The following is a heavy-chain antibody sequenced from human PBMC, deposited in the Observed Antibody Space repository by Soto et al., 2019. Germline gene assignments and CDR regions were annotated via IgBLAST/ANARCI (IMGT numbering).Heavy chain of an antibody. J-gene: IGHJ4*02. D-gene: IGHD3-22*01. V-gene: IGHV4-30-2*01. CDR1: GVSLRPSEHS. CDR2: IYHSGST. CDR3: ARGPPNSI. Sequence: LIEAVSGVSLRPSEHSWSWIRQPPGKGLEWIGYIYHSGSTYYNPSLKSRVTISVDRSKNQFSLKLSSVTAADTAVYYCARGPPNSIWGQGTLVTVS.